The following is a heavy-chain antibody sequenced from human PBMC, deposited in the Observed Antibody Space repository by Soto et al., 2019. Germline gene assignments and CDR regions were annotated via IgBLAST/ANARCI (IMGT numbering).Heavy chain of an antibody. J-gene: IGHJ6*02. CDR1: GGSISSYY. D-gene: IGHD6-6*01. CDR3: ARGSAARQNYYYYGMDV. V-gene: IGHV4-34*01. CDR2: INHSGST. Sequence: PSGTLSLTCTAPGGSISSYYWTWIRQPPGKGLEWIGEINHSGSTNYNPSLKSRVTISVDTSKNQFSLKLSSVTAADTAVYYCARGSAARQNYYYYGMDVWGQGTTVTVSS.